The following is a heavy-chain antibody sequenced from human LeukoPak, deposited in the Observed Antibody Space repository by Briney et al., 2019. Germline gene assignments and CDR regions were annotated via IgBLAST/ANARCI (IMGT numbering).Heavy chain of an antibody. V-gene: IGHV3-23*01. CDR1: GFTFSSYG. D-gene: IGHD4-17*01. J-gene: IGHJ5*02. CDR3: ARVYTVTRIFPRGSRPFQWFDP. Sequence: GGSLRLSCAASGFTFSSYGMSWVRQAPGKGLGWVSAISGSGGSTYYADSVKGRFTISRDNSKNTLYLQMNSLRAEDTAVYYCARVYTVTRIFPRGSRPFQWFDPWGQGTLVTVSS. CDR2: ISGSGGST.